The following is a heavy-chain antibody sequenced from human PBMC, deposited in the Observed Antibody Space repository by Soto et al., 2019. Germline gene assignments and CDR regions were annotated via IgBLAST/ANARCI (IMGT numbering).Heavy chain of an antibody. CDR3: AKAWGGCWFDP. V-gene: IGHV1-69*02. D-gene: IGHD3-16*01. Sequence: QVQLVQSGAEVKKPGSSVKVSCKASGGTFSSYTISWVRQAPGQGLEWMGRIIPILGIANYAQKFQGRVMITADKSTRTAYMELSSLRSEDTAVYYCAKAWGGCWFDPWGQGTLVTVSS. CDR1: GGTFSSYT. CDR2: IIPILGIA. J-gene: IGHJ5*02.